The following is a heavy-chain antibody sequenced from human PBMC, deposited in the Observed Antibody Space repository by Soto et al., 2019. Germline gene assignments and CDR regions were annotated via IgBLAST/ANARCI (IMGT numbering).Heavy chain of an antibody. CDR2: IIPIFGPA. V-gene: IGHV1-69*13. CDR1: GGTFSSHS. CDR3: ATGSCTSTGGSIGDHYNARDV. J-gene: IGHJ6*02. D-gene: IGHD1-1*01. Sequence: SVKVSCKSSGGTFSSHSINWVRQAPGQGLEWMGGIIPIFGPANFAKKFQGRVTITADESTTTAYMELSSLTSEDTAVYDCATGSCTSTGGSIGDHYNARDVWGQGTTGTVSS.